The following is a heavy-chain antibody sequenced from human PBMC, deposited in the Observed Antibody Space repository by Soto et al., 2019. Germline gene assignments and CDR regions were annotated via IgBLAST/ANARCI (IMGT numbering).Heavy chain of an antibody. CDR1: GGSISSGDYY. Sequence: SETLSLTCTVSGGSISSGDYYWSWIRQPPGKGLEWIGYIYYSGSTYYNPSLKSRVTISVDTSNNQFSLKLTSVTAADTAVYYCARYYYGSGSYQDYWGQGTRVTVSS. D-gene: IGHD3-10*01. CDR2: IYYSGST. J-gene: IGHJ4*02. CDR3: ARYYYGSGSYQDY. V-gene: IGHV4-30-4*01.